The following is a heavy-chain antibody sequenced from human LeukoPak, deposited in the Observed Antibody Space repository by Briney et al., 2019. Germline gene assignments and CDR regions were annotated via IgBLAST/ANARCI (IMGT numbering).Heavy chain of an antibody. CDR3: ARRRGDFWSDYYAFDY. J-gene: IGHJ4*02. CDR2: IYYNGRT. Sequence: PSETLSLTCTISSGSISSSSYYWGWIRQPLGKGLEWIGNIYYNGRTSYNPSLKSRVTISVDTSKNRFSLRLTSVTAADTAVYYCARRRGDFWSDYYAFDYWGQGTLVTISS. V-gene: IGHV4-39*01. D-gene: IGHD3-3*01. CDR1: SGSISSSSYY.